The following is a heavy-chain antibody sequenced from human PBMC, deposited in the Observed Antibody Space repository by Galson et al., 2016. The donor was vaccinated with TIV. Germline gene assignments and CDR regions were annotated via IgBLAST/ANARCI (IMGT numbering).Heavy chain of an antibody. CDR1: GFTFSTYW. CDR3: ARPSHYYDTSSYYPLDY. Sequence: LRLSCAASGFTFSTYWMHWVRQAPGKGLVWVSRINSDGSVTNYADSVKGRFTISRDNVKNTLYLQMNGLRAEDTAVYYCARPSHYYDTSSYYPLDYWGQGILVTVSS. D-gene: IGHD3-22*01. CDR2: INSDGSVT. J-gene: IGHJ4*02. V-gene: IGHV3-74*01.